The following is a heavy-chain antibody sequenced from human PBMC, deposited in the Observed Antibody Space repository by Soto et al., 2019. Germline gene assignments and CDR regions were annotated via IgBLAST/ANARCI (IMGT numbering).Heavy chain of an antibody. CDR1: GFTFSSYS. J-gene: IGHJ4*02. Sequence: EVQLVESGGGLVKPGGSLRVSCAASGFTFSSYSMNWVRQAPGKGLEWVSSISGSSRYIYYADAVKGRFTISRDNAKNSLYLQMNSLRVEDTAVYYCAKVTRSGWDWGQGTLVTVSA. D-gene: IGHD6-19*01. V-gene: IGHV3-21*01. CDR2: ISGSSRYI. CDR3: AKVTRSGWD.